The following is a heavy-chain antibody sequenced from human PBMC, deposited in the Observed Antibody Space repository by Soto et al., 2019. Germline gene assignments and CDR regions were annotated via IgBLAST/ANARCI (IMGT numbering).Heavy chain of an antibody. J-gene: IGHJ6*02. CDR1: GGSISSYY. CDR2: IYTSGST. D-gene: IGHD6-19*01. Sequence: QVQLQESGPGLVKPSETLSLTCTVSGGSISSYYWSWIRQPAGKGLEWIGRIYTSGSTNYNPSLKSRVTMSVDTSKNQFSLKLSSVTAADTAVYYCAREPGQGQWLVPLYYYGMDVWGQGTTVTVSS. V-gene: IGHV4-4*07. CDR3: AREPGQGQWLVPLYYYGMDV.